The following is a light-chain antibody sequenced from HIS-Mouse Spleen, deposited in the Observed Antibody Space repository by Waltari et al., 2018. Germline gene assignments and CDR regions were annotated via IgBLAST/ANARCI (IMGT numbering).Light chain of an antibody. CDR2: EDS. CDR3: YSTDSSGNHRV. CDR1: ALPKKY. J-gene: IGLJ2*01. V-gene: IGLV3-10*01. Sequence: SYELTQPPSVSVSPGQTARITCSGGALPKKYAYWYQQKSGQAPVPIIYEDSKRPSGISEKFSGSSSGTIATLTISGAQVEDEADYYCYSTDSSGNHRVFGGGTKLTVL.